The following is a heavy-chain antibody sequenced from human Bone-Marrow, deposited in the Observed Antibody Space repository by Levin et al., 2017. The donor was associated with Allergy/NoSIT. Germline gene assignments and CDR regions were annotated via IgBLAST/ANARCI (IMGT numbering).Heavy chain of an antibody. CDR3: AREVAYDGPSDYSGMDV. V-gene: IGHV4-39*07. CDR1: GGSISSSSYY. Sequence: PSETLSLTCTVSGGSISSSSYYWGWIRQPPGTGLEWIVTIYYSGSTYYNPSLKSRVTISIDMSKNQFSLKLSSVTAADTAVYYCAREVAYDGPSDYSGMDVWGQGTTVTVSS. J-gene: IGHJ6*02. CDR2: IYYSGST. D-gene: IGHD5-12*01.